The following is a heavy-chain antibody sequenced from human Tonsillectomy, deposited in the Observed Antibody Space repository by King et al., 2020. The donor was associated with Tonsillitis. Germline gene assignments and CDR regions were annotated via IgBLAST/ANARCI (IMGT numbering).Heavy chain of an antibody. CDR1: GFTVSSNY. CDR3: ARYMIEELYAFDI. Sequence: VQLVESGGGLVQPGGSLRLSCAASGFTVSSNYMSWVRQAPGKGLEWVSVIYSGGSTYYVDSVKGRFTISRDNSKNTLYLQMNSLRAEDTAVYYCARYMIEELYAFDIWGQGTMVTVSS. D-gene: IGHD3-22*01. CDR2: IYSGGST. J-gene: IGHJ3*02. V-gene: IGHV3-66*01.